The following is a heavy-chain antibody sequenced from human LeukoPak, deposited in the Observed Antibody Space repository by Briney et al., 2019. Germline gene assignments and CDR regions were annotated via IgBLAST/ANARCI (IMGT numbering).Heavy chain of an antibody. CDR2: IGSYGGDT. Sequence: GASAKVSCKATSRISWVRQAPGQGLEWMGWIGSYGGDTYYAQKFQGRVTVTTDTSTSTVYMELRSLRSDDTAVYYCARDLWNFYDDSGYYRDFDSWGQGTLVTVSS. CDR3: ARDLWNFYDDSGYYRDFDS. CDR1: TSR. J-gene: IGHJ5*01. V-gene: IGHV1-18*01. D-gene: IGHD3-22*01.